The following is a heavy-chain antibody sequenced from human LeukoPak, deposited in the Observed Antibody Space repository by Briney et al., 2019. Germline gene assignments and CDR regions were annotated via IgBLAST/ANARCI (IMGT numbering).Heavy chain of an antibody. V-gene: IGHV1-2*02. D-gene: IGHD3-3*01. CDR1: GYTFTGYY. CDR2: INANTGGT. CDR3: ASAVRLYYDFWSGYSTLDY. J-gene: IGHJ4*02. Sequence: ASVKVSCKASGYTFTGYYMHWVRQAPGQGLEWMGWINANTGGTNDAQKFQGRVAMTRDTSISTAYMELSRLRSDDTAVYYCASAVRLYYDFWSGYSTLDYWGQGTLVTVSS.